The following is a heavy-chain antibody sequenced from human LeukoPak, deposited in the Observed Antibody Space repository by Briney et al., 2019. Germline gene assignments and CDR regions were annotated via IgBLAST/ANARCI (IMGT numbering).Heavy chain of an antibody. Sequence: SETLSLTCTVSGGSISSYYWSWMRQPPGEGLEWIGYIYYSGSTNYNPSLKSRVTLSVETSKNQFSLKLSSVTAADTAVYYCARHAPPYNGGWYQTFDPWGQGTLVTVSS. V-gene: IGHV4-59*08. CDR1: GGSISSYY. J-gene: IGHJ5*02. CDR2: IYYSGST. CDR3: ARHAPPYNGGWYQTFDP. D-gene: IGHD6-19*01.